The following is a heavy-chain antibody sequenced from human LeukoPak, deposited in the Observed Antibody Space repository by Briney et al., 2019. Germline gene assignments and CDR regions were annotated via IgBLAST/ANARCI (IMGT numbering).Heavy chain of an antibody. CDR2: VHSSGGS. J-gene: IGHJ4*02. CDR1: GASISHYY. Sequence: SETLSLTCTVSGASISHYYWSWIRQTPERGLEWMGHVHSSGGSTYYPSLKTRLTISTDTSRSKLSMKLTSVTAADTAVYFCARLGSYHDFWGQGALVTVSS. CDR3: ARLGSYHDF. V-gene: IGHV4-4*09. D-gene: IGHD1-26*01.